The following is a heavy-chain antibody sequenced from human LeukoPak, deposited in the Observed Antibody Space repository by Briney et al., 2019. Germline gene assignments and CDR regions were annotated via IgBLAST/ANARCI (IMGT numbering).Heavy chain of an antibody. CDR2: INPNSGGT. D-gene: IGHD6-19*01. V-gene: IGHV1-2*02. Sequence: ASVKVSCKASGYTFTGYYMHWVRQAPGQGLEWMGWINPNSGGTDYAQKFQGRVTMTRDTSISTAYMELSRLRSDDTAVYYCARGGNRAVAGFNFDYWGQGTLVTVSS. J-gene: IGHJ4*02. CDR1: GYTFTGYY. CDR3: ARGGNRAVAGFNFDY.